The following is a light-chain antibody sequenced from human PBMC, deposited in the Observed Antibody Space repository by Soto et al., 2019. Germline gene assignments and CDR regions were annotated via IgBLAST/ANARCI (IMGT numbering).Light chain of an antibody. Sequence: EIQMTQSPSSLSASVGDRVTITCRTSQSIATYLTWYQQKPGKAPKLLIYFSSRLESGVPSRFSGSGSGTDCTLTISSLQYEDFATYYCQQSYSTPPTFGQGTRLEIK. V-gene: IGKV1-39*01. J-gene: IGKJ5*01. CDR2: FSS. CDR1: QSIATY. CDR3: QQSYSTPPT.